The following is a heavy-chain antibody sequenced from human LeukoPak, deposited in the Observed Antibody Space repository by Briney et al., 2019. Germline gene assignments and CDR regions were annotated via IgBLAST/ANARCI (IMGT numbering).Heavy chain of an antibody. J-gene: IGHJ4*02. CDR1: GGSISSSSYY. CDR3: ASNRLTLWLDYYLY. D-gene: IGHD3-10*01. Sequence: SETLSLTCTVSGGSISSSSYYWGWIRQPPGKGLEWIGSIYYSGSTYYNPSLKSRVTISVDTSKNQFSLKLSSVTAADTAVYYCASNRLTLWLDYYLYWGQGTLVTVSS. V-gene: IGHV4-39*07. CDR2: IYYSGST.